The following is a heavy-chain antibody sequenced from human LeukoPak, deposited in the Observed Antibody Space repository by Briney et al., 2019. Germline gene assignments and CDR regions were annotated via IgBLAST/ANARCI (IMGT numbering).Heavy chain of an antibody. CDR1: GFTVSSNY. Sequence: PGGSLRLSCAASGFTVSSNYMSWVRQAPGKGLEWVSVIYSGGSTYCADSVKGRFTISRDNSKNTLYLQMNSLRAEDTAVYYCARRLTRIDDYWGQGTLVTVSS. D-gene: IGHD2-15*01. J-gene: IGHJ4*02. CDR3: ARRLTRIDDY. CDR2: IYSGGST. V-gene: IGHV3-66*04.